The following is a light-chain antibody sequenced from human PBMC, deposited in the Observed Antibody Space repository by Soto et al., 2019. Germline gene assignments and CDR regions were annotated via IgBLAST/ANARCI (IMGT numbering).Light chain of an antibody. CDR1: SGHSTYI. V-gene: IGLV4-60*02. J-gene: IGLJ2*01. CDR2: LEGSGSY. CDR3: ETWDTTVVV. Sequence: QLVLTQSSSASASLGSSVKLTCTLSSGHSTYIIAWHQQQPGKAPRYLMKLEGSGSYNKGSGIPDRFSGSSSGADRYLTISNLQFEDEADYYCETWDTTVVVFGGGTTLTVL.